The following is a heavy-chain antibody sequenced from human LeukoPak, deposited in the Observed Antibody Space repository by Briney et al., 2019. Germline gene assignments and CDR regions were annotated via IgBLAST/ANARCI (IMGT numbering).Heavy chain of an antibody. CDR1: GYTFTTYY. J-gene: IGHJ4*02. V-gene: IGHV1-2*02. D-gene: IGHD2/OR15-2a*01. Sequence: GASVKVSFKASGYTFTTYYMHWVRQAPGQGLEWMGWINPNSGGTTYAQKFQGRVTMTRDTSISTAYMELSRLRSDDTAVYYCARDGSMPYDYWGQGTLVTVSS. CDR3: ARDGSMPYDY. CDR2: INPNSGGT.